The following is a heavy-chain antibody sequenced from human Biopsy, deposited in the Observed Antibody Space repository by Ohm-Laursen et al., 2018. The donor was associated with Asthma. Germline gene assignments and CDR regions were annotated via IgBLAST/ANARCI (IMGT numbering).Heavy chain of an antibody. Sequence: TLSLTCVVYGGSFRGYYWTWIRQPPGKGLEWIGEVEHTGNANYNPSLKSRVSLSPDTSKNQFSLRLSSLTAADTAVYYCARGRGYCRDGNCYNYYFENWGQGTLVTVSS. CDR1: GGSFRGYY. D-gene: IGHD2-15*01. V-gene: IGHV4-34*09. J-gene: IGHJ4*02. CDR2: VEHTGNA. CDR3: ARGRGYCRDGNCYNYYFEN.